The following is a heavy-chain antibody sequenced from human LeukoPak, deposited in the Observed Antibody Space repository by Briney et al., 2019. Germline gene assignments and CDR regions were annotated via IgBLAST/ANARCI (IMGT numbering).Heavy chain of an antibody. Sequence: ASVKVSCKASGYTFTGYYMHWVRQAPGQGLEWMGRINPNSGGTSYAQKFQGRVTMTRDTSISTAYMELSRLRSDDTAVYYCATGGSSGYDFDYWGQGTLVTVSS. V-gene: IGHV1-2*06. D-gene: IGHD5-12*01. CDR1: GYTFTGYY. J-gene: IGHJ4*02. CDR3: ATGGSSGYDFDY. CDR2: INPNSGGT.